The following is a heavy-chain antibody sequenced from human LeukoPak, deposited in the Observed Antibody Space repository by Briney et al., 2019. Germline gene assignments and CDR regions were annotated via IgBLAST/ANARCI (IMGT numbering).Heavy chain of an antibody. CDR1: GGSCSGYY. Sequence: PSETLSLTCAVYGGSCSGYYWSWIRQPPGKGLEWIGEINHSGSTNYNPSLKSRVTISVDTSKNQFSLKLSSVTAADTAVYYCAADYYDFWSGYFGSDWGQGTLVTVSS. CDR2: INHSGST. D-gene: IGHD3-3*01. J-gene: IGHJ4*02. V-gene: IGHV4-34*01. CDR3: AADYYDFWSGYFGSD.